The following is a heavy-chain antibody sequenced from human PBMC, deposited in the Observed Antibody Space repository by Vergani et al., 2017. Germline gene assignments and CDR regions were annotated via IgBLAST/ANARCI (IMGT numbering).Heavy chain of an antibody. CDR3: ARDGAMVRGPYGD. D-gene: IGHD3-10*01. CDR1: GDSIRSGFY. J-gene: IGHJ4*02. Sequence: QVQLQESGPGLVKPSETLSLTCTVSGDSIRSGFYWGWIRQPPGKGLEWIGRIYHTGTTYYNPSLKSRLTISLDTSKNQFSLNLSAVTAAATAVYYCARDGAMVRGPYGDWGQGTLVTVSS. CDR2: IYHTGTT. V-gene: IGHV4-38-2*02.